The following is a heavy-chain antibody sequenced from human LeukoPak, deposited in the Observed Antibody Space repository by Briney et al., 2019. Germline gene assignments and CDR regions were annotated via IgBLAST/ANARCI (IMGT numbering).Heavy chain of an antibody. CDR2: ISRSSSTI. D-gene: IGHD3-9*01. V-gene: IGHV3-48*01. CDR1: GFTYSTYE. Sequence: GGSLRLSCAASGFTYSTYEMKWVRPAPGKGVEGVSYISRSSSTIYYADPVKGRFTISRDNAKNSLYLPMNTLRAEDTAVYYCVTNFDPDVDCGQGTLVTVSS. J-gene: IGHJ4*02. CDR3: VTNFDPDVD.